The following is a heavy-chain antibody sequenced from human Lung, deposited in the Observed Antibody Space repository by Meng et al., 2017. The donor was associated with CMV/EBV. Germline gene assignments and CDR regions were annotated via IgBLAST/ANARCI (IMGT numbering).Heavy chain of an antibody. J-gene: IGHJ4*02. CDR2: ISGNGGVT. CDR1: GFTFNTYT. D-gene: IGHD2-15*01. CDR3: AKDLRDSVVLVGARVH. V-gene: IGHV3-23*01. Sequence: SCAASGFTFNTYTMTWVRPAPGRGLESVSMISGNGGVTYYADSVKGRFTISRDNSKNTVYLQINSLRAEDTAVNYCAKDLRDSVVLVGARVHWGQGTLVTVSS.